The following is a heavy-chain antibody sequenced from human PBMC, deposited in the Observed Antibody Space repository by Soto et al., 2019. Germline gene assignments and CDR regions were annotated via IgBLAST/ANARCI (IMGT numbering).Heavy chain of an antibody. Sequence: GGSLRLSCEASGLGFSSHAVTWVRQAPGKGLDWVSGINSDGSDTYYSDSVRGRYTISRDNSKNTLYLQMNSLTAEDTAVYFCASVVGSTALVGIDSWGRGALVTVSS. CDR3: ASVVGSTALVGIDS. CDR1: GLGFSSHA. CDR2: INSDGSDT. V-gene: IGHV3-23*03. J-gene: IGHJ4*02. D-gene: IGHD1-26*01.